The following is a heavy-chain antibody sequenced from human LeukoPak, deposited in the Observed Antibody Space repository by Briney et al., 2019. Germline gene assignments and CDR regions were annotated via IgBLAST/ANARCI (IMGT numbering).Heavy chain of an antibody. J-gene: IGHJ4*02. CDR3: ARAYGDYVALYYFDY. CDR2: IIPIFGTA. V-gene: IGHV1-69*13. D-gene: IGHD4-17*01. CDR1: GGTFSSYA. Sequence: ASVTVSCKASGGTFSSYAISWVRQAPGQGLEWMGGIIPIFGTANYAQKFQGRVTITADESTSTAYMELSSLRSEDTAVYYCARAYGDYVALYYFDYWGQGTLVTVSS.